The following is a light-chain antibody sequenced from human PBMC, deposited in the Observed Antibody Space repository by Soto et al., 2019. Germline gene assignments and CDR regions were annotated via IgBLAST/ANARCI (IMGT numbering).Light chain of an antibody. CDR3: QQYGGSPFT. CDR1: QSVSVNS. CDR2: AAS. Sequence: EIVLTQSPGTLSLSPGERATLSCRASQSVSVNSLAWYQQKGVQAPRLLIYAASTRATGVPDRFSGTGSGTDFALTISRLETDDSAVYYCQQYGGSPFTFGPGTKVDI. V-gene: IGKV3-20*01. J-gene: IGKJ3*01.